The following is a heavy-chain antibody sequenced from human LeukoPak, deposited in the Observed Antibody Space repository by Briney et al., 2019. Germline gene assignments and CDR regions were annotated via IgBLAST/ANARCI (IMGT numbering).Heavy chain of an antibody. CDR3: ARAPGQGATFFDY. V-gene: IGHV4-30-4*08. J-gene: IGHJ4*02. D-gene: IGHD1-26*01. CDR1: GGSISSGDYY. Sequence: SQTLSLTCTVSGGSISSGDYYWSWIRQPPGKGLEWIGYIYYSGSTYYNPSLKSRVTISVDMSKNQFSLKLSSVTAADTAVYYCARAPGQGATFFDYWGQGTLVTVSS. CDR2: IYYSGST.